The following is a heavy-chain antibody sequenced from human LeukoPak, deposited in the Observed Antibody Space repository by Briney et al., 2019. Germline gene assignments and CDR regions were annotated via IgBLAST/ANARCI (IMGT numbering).Heavy chain of an antibody. CDR2: ISSGGNT. D-gene: IGHD1-26*01. J-gene: IGHJ4*02. CDR3: ARDDAVGATLVAY. V-gene: IGHV3-23*01. Sequence: AGGSLRLSCVASGFTFSSYGMGWVRQAPGKGREWVSAISSGGNTYYADSVKGRFTTSRDNSKSTLFLQVNSLRAEDTAVYYCARDDAVGATLVAYWGQGTLVTVSS. CDR1: GFTFSSYG.